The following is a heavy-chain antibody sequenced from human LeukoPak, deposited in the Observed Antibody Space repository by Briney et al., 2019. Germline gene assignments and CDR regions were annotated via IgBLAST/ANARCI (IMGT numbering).Heavy chain of an antibody. J-gene: IGHJ3*02. CDR1: GGTFSTFA. CDR2: IIPILDMA. D-gene: IGHD3-22*01. V-gene: IGHV1-69*04. CDR3: ASASYYYSSTGYPHWGAFDI. Sequence: GASVKVSCKASGGTFSTFAISWVRQAPGQGLEWMGKIIPILDMANYAQKFQGRVTITADKSTSTAYMELSSLRSEDTAVYYCASASYYYSSTGYPHWGAFDIWGQGTMVTVSS.